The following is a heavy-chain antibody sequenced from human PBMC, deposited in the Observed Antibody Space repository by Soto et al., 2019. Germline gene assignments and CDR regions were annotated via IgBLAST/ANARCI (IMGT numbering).Heavy chain of an antibody. Sequence: QVQLQESGPGLVKPSETLSLTCTVSGGPIYTHYWSWIRQPPGKGLEWIGYVHDSGTTNYNPSLRSRVTMSIETSKRQFSLHLSSVTAADTAVYFCASGVWVAAFDYWSPGTLVTVSS. J-gene: IGHJ4*02. CDR2: VHDSGTT. CDR1: GGPIYTHY. D-gene: IGHD3-16*01. V-gene: IGHV4-59*11. CDR3: ASGVWVAAFDY.